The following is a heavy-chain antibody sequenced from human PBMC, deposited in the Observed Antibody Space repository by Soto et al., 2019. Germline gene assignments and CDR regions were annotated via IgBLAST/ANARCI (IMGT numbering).Heavy chain of an antibody. CDR2: ISGSGGST. CDR1: GFTFSSYA. D-gene: IGHD2-2*01. CDR3: AKAPSSGVPAATYGY. J-gene: IGHJ4*02. V-gene: IGHV3-23*01. Sequence: EVQLLESGGGLVQPGGSLRLSCAASGFTFSSYAMSWVRQAPGKGLEWVSAISGSGGSTYYADSLKGRFTISRDTSKNTLYLQMNSLRAEDTAVYYCAKAPSSGVPAATYGYWGQGTLVTVSS.